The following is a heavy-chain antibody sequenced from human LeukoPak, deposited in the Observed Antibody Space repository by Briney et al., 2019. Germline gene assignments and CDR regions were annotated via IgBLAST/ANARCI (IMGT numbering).Heavy chain of an antibody. D-gene: IGHD2-2*01. CDR3: ARGGYCSSTSCYGGYNWFYP. J-gene: IGHJ5*02. Sequence: SETLSLTCTVSGGSISSHYWSWIRQPPGKGLEWIGYIYYSGSTNYNPSLKSRVTISVDTSKNQFSLKLSSVTAADTAVYYCARGGYCSSTSCYGGYNWFYPWGQGTLVTVSS. CDR1: GGSISSHY. V-gene: IGHV4-59*11. CDR2: IYYSGST.